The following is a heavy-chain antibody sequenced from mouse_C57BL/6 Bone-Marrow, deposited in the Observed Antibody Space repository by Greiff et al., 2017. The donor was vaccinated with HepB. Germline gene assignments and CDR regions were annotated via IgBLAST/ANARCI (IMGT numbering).Heavy chain of an antibody. D-gene: IGHD1-1*01. V-gene: IGHV1-61*01. J-gene: IGHJ3*01. CDR2: IYPSDSET. CDR1: GYTFTSYW. Sequence: QVQLQQPGAELVRPGSSVKLSCKASGYTFTSYWMDWVKQRPGQGLEWIGNIYPSDSETHYNQKFKDKATLTVYKSSSTAYMQLSSLTSEDSAVYYCARSLYYYGSSYGGFAYWGQGTLVTVSA. CDR3: ARSLYYYGSSYGGFAY.